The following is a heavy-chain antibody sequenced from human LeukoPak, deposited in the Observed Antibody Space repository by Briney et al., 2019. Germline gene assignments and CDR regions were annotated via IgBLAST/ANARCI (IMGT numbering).Heavy chain of an antibody. CDR1: GFTFSDYY. Sequence: PGGSLRLSCAASGFTFSDYYMDWVRQAPGKGLEWVALIWYDGSNKNYADSVKGRFTISRDNSKNTLFLQMNSLRAEDTAVYYCAREASDAFDIWGQGTMVTVSS. J-gene: IGHJ3*02. CDR3: AREASDAFDI. V-gene: IGHV3-33*08. CDR2: IWYDGSNK.